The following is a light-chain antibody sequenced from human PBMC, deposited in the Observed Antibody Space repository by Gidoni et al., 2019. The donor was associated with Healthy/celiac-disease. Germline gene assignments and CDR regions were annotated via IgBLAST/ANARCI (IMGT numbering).Light chain of an antibody. CDR3: QQYNNWPRT. Sequence: VITKSPASLSVSPGERATLSCRANQSVSSNLAWYQPKPGQAPRLLIYGASTRATGIPARFSGSGSGTEFTLTISSLQSEDFAVYYCQQYNNWPRTFGQXTKVEIK. CDR2: GAS. V-gene: IGKV3-15*01. J-gene: IGKJ1*01. CDR1: QSVSSN.